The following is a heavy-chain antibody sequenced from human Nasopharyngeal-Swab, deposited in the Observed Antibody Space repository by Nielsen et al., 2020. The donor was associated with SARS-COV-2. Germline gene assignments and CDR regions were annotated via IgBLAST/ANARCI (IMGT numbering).Heavy chain of an antibody. V-gene: IGHV4-61*02. CDR2: IYTSGST. Sequence: SETLSLTCTVSGGSISSGSYYWSWIRQPAGKGLEWIGRIYTSGSTNYNPSLKSRVTISVDTSKNQFSLKLSSVTAADTAVYYCARGNIVVVVAATRSWFDPRGPGNPGHRLL. CDR3: ARGNIVVVVAATRSWFDP. CDR1: GGSISSGSYY. J-gene: IGHJ5*02. D-gene: IGHD2-15*01.